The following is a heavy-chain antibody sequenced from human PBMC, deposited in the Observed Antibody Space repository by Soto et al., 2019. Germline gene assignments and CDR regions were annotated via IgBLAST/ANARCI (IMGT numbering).Heavy chain of an antibody. CDR2: ISNDGTKK. CDR1: GFALTNYG. J-gene: IGHJ4*02. V-gene: IGHV3-30*03. D-gene: IGHD4-4*01. Sequence: PGGSLRLSCAASGFALTNYGFHWVRQAPGKGLEWVAHISNDGTKKFYADSVKGRFTISRDNSETTVYLHLTSLRPDDTALFYCARDVAMPTGLGLGYWGQGTLVTVSS. CDR3: ARDVAMPTGLGLGY.